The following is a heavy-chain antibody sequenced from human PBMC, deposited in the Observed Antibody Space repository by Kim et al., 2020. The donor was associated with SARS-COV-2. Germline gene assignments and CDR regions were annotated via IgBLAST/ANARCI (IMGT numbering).Heavy chain of an antibody. CDR3: ARDLGYSSGWYSYRWFDP. D-gene: IGHD6-19*01. V-gene: IGHV3-48*02. CDR1: GFTFSSYS. Sequence: GGSLRLSCAASGFTFSSYSMNWVRQAPGKGLEWVSYISSSSSTIYYADSVKGRFTISRDNAKNSLYLQMNSLRDEDTAVYYCARDLGYSSGWYSYRWFDPWGQGTLVTVSS. CDR2: ISSSSSTI. J-gene: IGHJ5*02.